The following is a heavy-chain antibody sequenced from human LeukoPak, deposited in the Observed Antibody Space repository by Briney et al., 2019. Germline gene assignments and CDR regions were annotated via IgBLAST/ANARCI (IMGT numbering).Heavy chain of an antibody. J-gene: IGHJ4*02. V-gene: IGHV3-23*01. D-gene: IGHD3-9*01. CDR1: EFTFSGYA. CDR2: ISGSGSST. Sequence: GGSLRLSCAASEFTFSGYAMTWVRQAPGKGLEWVSAISGSGSSTYYADSVKGRFTISRDNSKNTLYLQMNSLRAEDTAVYYCAKGYYDILEWGQGTLVTVSS. CDR3: AKGYYDILE.